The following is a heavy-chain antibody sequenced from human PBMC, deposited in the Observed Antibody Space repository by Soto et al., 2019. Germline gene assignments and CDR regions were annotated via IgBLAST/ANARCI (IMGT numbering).Heavy chain of an antibody. D-gene: IGHD3-22*01. CDR1: GGSISSSNW. V-gene: IGHV4-4*02. CDR3: ARDKGYYDSSGYYPTRWFDP. Sequence: SETLSLTCAVSGGSISSSNWWSWVRQPPGKGLEWIGEIYHSGSTNYNPSLKSRVTISVDKSKNQFSLKLSSVTAADTAVYYCARDKGYYDSSGYYPTRWFDPWGQGTLVTVS. CDR2: IYHSGST. J-gene: IGHJ5*02.